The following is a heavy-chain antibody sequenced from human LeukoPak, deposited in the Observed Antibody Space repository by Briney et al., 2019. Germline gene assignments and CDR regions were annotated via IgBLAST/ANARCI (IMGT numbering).Heavy chain of an antibody. CDR1: GYTFNDYY. CDR2: INPNSGGT. V-gene: IGHV1-2*02. D-gene: IGHD6-19*01. Sequence: GASVKVSRKASGYTFNDYYMHWVRQAPGQGLEWMGWINPNSGGTNYAQKFQGRVTMTRDTSISTAYMELSRLRSDDTAVYYCARTIAVAGTLVYWGQGTLVTVSS. CDR3: ARTIAVAGTLVY. J-gene: IGHJ4*02.